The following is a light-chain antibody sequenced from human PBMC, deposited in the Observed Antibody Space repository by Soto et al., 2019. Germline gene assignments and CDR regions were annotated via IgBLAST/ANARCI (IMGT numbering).Light chain of an antibody. V-gene: IGKV1-39*01. CDR3: QQSYSRPLT. J-gene: IGKJ3*01. Sequence: DIQMTQSPSSLSASVGDRVTITCRASQYISSYVNWYQQKPWKAPKFLIYGASDLQRGVPSSFSGSGSGTDFTLTINSLQPEDFATYYCQQSYSRPLTVGPGTKLDIK. CDR1: QYISSY. CDR2: GAS.